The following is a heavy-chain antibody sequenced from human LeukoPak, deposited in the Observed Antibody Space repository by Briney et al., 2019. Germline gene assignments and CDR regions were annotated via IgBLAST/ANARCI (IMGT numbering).Heavy chain of an antibody. J-gene: IGHJ6*02. D-gene: IGHD2-2*01. V-gene: IGHV1-46*01. CDR2: INPSGGST. CDR1: GYTFRAYY. CDR3: ARDKFVVVPAAILYYGMDV. Sequence: ASVKVSCKASGYTFRAYYMHWVRQAPGQGLEWMGIINPSGGSTSYAQKFQGRVTMTRDTSTSTVYMELSSLRSEDTAVYYCARDKFVVVPAAILYYGMDVWGQGTTVTVSS.